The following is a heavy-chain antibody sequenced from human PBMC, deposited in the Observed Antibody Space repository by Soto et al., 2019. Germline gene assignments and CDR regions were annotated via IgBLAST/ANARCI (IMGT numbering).Heavy chain of an antibody. Sequence: QVQLVQSGAEVKKPGSSVKVSCKASGGTFSNYAISWVRQAPGQSLEWMGGIIPIFGTPNYAQKFQGRVTITAEKSTSTAYRGVRNWRSDDTAVYYCARGWETVGPTPPFPYGGQGTLVTVSS. CDR1: GGTFSNYA. J-gene: IGHJ4*02. V-gene: IGHV1-69*06. CDR2: IIPIFGTP. D-gene: IGHD1-26*01. CDR3: ARGWETVGPTPPFPY.